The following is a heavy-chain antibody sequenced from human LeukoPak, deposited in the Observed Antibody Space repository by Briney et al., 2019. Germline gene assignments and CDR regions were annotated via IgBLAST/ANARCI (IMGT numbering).Heavy chain of an antibody. J-gene: IGHJ4*02. Sequence: GGSLRLSCSASGFTFSSHAMHWVRQAPGKGPEYVSGISSDGSSTYYANFVKGRFTISRDNSKNTLFLQMGSLGAEDMAVYYCARGYSSGWYYFDYWGQGTLVTVSS. CDR2: ISSDGSST. CDR3: ARGYSSGWYYFDY. V-gene: IGHV3-64*01. D-gene: IGHD6-19*01. CDR1: GFTFSSHA.